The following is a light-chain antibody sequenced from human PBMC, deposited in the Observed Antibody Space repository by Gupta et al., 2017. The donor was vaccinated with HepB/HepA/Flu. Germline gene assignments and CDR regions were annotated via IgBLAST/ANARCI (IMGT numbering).Light chain of an antibody. Sequence: DIVLTQSPDSLAVSLGERATINCKSSQSVLNNSNNKYYLAWYQQKPGQPPKLLIHWASTRASGVPDRFSGSGSGTDFTLTISSLQAEDVAVYYCQQDYTTLRTFGQGTKVEVK. V-gene: IGKV4-1*01. CDR1: QSVLNNSNNKYY. CDR2: WAS. CDR3: QQDYTTLRT. J-gene: IGKJ1*01.